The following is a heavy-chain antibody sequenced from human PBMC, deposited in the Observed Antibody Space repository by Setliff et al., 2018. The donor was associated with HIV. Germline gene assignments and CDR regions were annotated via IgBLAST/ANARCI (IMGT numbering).Heavy chain of an antibody. Sequence: GGSLRLSCAASGFTFRNYWMHWVRQAPGKGLEWVSRINSDGSTSEHADAVKGRLTSSRDNARNTLYLEINSLRVEDTAVYYFVRVAGFSSSWSGYWGPCTLVTVSS. CDR2: INSDGSTS. CDR1: GFTFRNYW. CDR3: VRVAGFSSSWSGY. V-gene: IGHV3-74*03. J-gene: IGHJ1*01. D-gene: IGHD6-13*01.